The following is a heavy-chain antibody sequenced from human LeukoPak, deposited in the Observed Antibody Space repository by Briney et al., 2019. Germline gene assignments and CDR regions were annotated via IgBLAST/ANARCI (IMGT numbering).Heavy chain of an antibody. CDR1: GFTFSRYW. Sequence: GGSLRLSCAASGFTFSRYWMSWVRQAPGKGLEWVANINQDGSGKYYVDSVKGRFTISRDNAKNSLYLQMNSLRAEDTAVYYCARVVGAGYFDLWGRGTPVTVSS. CDR2: INQDGSGK. CDR3: ARVVGAGYFDL. J-gene: IGHJ2*01. V-gene: IGHV3-7*01. D-gene: IGHD1-26*01.